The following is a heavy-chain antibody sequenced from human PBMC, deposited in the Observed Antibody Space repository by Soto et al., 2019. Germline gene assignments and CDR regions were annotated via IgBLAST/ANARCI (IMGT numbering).Heavy chain of an antibody. CDR2: IYWDDDE. CDR1: GFSLSTTAEG. D-gene: IGHD2-2*01. Sequence: QITLKESGPTLVKPTQTLTLTCTFSGFSLSTTAEGVGWMRQPPGKALEWLALIYWDDDERYSPSLKSRLTITKEPSKNQVGLTMTHVDPLEHATFYCSHGSCSRSGCYPNSYLDYWGQGNLVTVSS. J-gene: IGHJ4*01. V-gene: IGHV2-5*02. CDR3: SHGSCSRSGCYPNSYLDY.